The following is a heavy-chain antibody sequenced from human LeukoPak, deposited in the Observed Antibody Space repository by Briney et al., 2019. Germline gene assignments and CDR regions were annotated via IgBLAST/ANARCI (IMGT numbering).Heavy chain of an antibody. CDR2: INHSGST. J-gene: IGHJ5*02. V-gene: IGHV4-34*01. Sequence: SETLSLTCAVYGGSFSGYYWSWIRQPPGKGLEWIGEINHSGSTNYNPSLKSRVTISVDTSKNQFSLKLSSVTAADTAVYYCARGTGSITMVRGGENWFDPWGQGTLVTVSP. D-gene: IGHD3-10*01. CDR1: GGSFSGYY. CDR3: ARGTGSITMVRGGENWFDP.